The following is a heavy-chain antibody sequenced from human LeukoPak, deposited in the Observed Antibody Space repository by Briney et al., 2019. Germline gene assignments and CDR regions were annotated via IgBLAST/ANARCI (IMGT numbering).Heavy chain of an antibody. Sequence: PSETLSLTCAVSGYSISSGYYWGWIRQPSGNGLEWIGSIYHSGSTYYNPSLKSRVTISVDTSKNQFSLKLSSVTAADTAVYYCARDYSNCNWFDPWGQGTLVTVSS. CDR1: GYSISSGYY. D-gene: IGHD4-11*01. V-gene: IGHV4-38-2*01. J-gene: IGHJ5*02. CDR2: IYHSGST. CDR3: ARDYSNCNWFDP.